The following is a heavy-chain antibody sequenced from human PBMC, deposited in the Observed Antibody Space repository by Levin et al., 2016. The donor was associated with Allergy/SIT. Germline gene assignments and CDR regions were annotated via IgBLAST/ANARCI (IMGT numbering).Heavy chain of an antibody. Sequence: ASVKVSCKASGYTFTSYDINWVRQATGQGLEWMGWMNPNSGNTGYAQKFQGRVTMTRNTSISTAYMELSSLRSEDTAVYYCARGLRFNYGMDVWGQGTTVTVSS. CDR2: MNPNSGNT. V-gene: IGHV1-8*01. CDR3: ARGLRFNYGMDV. J-gene: IGHJ6*02. CDR1: GYTFTSYD. D-gene: IGHD3-3*01.